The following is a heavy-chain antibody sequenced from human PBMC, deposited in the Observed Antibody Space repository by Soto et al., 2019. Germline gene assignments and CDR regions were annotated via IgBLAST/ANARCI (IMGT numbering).Heavy chain of an antibody. CDR3: AHSVVAGLGYYFDY. D-gene: IGHD6-19*01. Sequence: SGPTLVNPTQTLTLTCTFSGFSLSTREVGVGWIRQPPGKALEWLALIYWDDDKRYRPSLKSRLTIAKDTSKNLVILIMTNMDPEDTATYYCAHSVVAGLGYYFDYWGQGTLVTVSS. CDR2: IYWDDDK. CDR1: GFSLSTREVG. V-gene: IGHV2-5*02. J-gene: IGHJ4*02.